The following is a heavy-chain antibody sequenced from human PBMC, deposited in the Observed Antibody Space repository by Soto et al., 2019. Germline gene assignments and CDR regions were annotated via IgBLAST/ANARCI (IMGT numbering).Heavy chain of an antibody. CDR1: GFTFSSHA. CDR3: AKDRCSGGSCYYDP. V-gene: IGHV3-23*01. CDR2: ISGSGGST. Sequence: GGSLRLSCAASGFTFSSHAMSWVRQAPGKGLEWVSAISGSGGSTYYADSVKGRFTISRDNSKNTLYLQMNSLRAEDTAVYYCAKDRCSGGSCYYDPWGQGTLVTVSS. J-gene: IGHJ5*02. D-gene: IGHD2-15*01.